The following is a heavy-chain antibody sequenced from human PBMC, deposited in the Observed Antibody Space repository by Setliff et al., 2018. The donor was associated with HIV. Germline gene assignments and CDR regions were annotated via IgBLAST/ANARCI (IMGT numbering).Heavy chain of an antibody. CDR1: GDSISSGGYY. J-gene: IGHJ4*02. CDR2: IYYSGST. Sequence: SETLSLTCTVSGDSISSGGYYWNWIRLQPGKGLELIGHIYYSGSTQYNPSLKSRVAISVDTSKDQLSLTVSSVTAADTAVYYCARFGAARLFDYWGQGTLVTVSS. CDR3: ARFGAARLFDY. D-gene: IGHD6-6*01. V-gene: IGHV4-31*03.